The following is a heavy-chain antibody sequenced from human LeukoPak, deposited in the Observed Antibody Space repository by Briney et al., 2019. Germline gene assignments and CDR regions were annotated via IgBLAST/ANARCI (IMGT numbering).Heavy chain of an antibody. J-gene: IGHJ4*02. Sequence: GGSLRLSCAASGFTFSSYAMSWVRQAPGKWLEWVSVISGSGGSTYYADSVKGRFTISRDNSKNTLYLQMNSLRSEDTAVYYCANHRGYSYGWIDYWGQGTLVTVSS. CDR3: ANHRGYSYGWIDY. V-gene: IGHV3-23*01. D-gene: IGHD5-18*01. CDR2: ISGSGGST. CDR1: GFTFSSYA.